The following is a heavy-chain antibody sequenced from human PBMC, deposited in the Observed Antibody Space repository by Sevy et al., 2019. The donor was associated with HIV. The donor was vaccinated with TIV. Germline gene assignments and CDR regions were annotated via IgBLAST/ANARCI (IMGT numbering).Heavy chain of an antibody. CDR1: GFNFGSHA. J-gene: IGHJ4*02. CDR2: ISSDGNSQ. CDR3: ARDLISGSYSQSLDY. V-gene: IGHV3-30*04. D-gene: IGHD1-26*01. Sequence: GGSLRLSCAASGFNFGSHAMHWVRQAPGKGLDWVAVISSDGNSQYSADSVKGRFTISRDNSKNPLYLQMDSLRVEETAVYYCARDLISGSYSQSLDYWGQGTLVTVSS.